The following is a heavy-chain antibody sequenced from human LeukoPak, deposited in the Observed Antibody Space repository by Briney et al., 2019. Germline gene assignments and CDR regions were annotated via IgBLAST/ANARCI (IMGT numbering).Heavy chain of an antibody. Sequence: SETLSLTCTVSGGSISSGGYYWSWIRQHPGKGLEWIGYIYNSGSTNYNPSLKSRVTMSVDTSKNQFSLKLSSVTAADTAVYYCARDHCSGGSCYFPLDYWGQGTLVTVSS. CDR2: IYNSGST. V-gene: IGHV4-61*08. CDR3: ARDHCSGGSCYFPLDY. CDR1: GGSISSGGYY. D-gene: IGHD2-15*01. J-gene: IGHJ4*02.